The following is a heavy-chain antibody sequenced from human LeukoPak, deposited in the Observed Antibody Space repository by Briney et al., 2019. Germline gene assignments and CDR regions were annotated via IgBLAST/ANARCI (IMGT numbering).Heavy chain of an antibody. Sequence: GASVKVSCKASGGTFSSYAISWVRQAPGQGLEWMGGIIPIFGTANYAQKFQGRVTITADESTSTAYMELSSLRSEDTAVYYCACCPTPYDAFDIWGQGTMVTVSS. J-gene: IGHJ3*02. CDR1: GGTFSSYA. CDR2: IIPIFGTA. V-gene: IGHV1-69*13. CDR3: ACCPTPYDAFDI.